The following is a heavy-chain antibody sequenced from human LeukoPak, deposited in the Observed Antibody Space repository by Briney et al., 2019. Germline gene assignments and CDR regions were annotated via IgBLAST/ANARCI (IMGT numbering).Heavy chain of an antibody. D-gene: IGHD5-18*01. CDR1: GGTFSSYA. V-gene: IGHV1-69*13. CDR3: ARRGYSYGLVSYFDY. J-gene: IGHJ4*02. Sequence: SVKVSCKASGGTFSSYAISWVRQAPGQGLEWMGGIIPIFGTANYAQKFRGRVTITADESTSTAYMELSSLRSEDTAVYYCARRGYSYGLVSYFDYWGQGTLVTVSS. CDR2: IIPIFGTA.